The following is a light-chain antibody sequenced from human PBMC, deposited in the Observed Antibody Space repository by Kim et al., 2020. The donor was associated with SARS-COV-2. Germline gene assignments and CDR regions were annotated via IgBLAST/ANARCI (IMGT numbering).Light chain of an antibody. J-gene: IGLJ3*02. V-gene: IGLV10-54*01. CDR1: SNNVGYQG. CDR2: RNN. Sequence: LTQPPSVSKGLRQTATLTCTGNSNNVGYQGAAWLQQHQGHPPKLLSSRNNNRPSGISERLSASRSGNTASLTITGLQPEDEADYYCSAWDNSLNVWVFGGGTQLTVL. CDR3: SAWDNSLNVWV.